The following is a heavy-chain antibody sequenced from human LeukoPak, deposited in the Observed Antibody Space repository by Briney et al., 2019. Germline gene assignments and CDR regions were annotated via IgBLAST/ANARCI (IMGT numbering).Heavy chain of an antibody. CDR2: IYYSGST. Sequence: PSETLSLTCTVSGGSISSSSYYWGWIRQPPGKGLEWIGSIYYSGSTYYNPSLKSRVTISVDTSKNQFSLKLSSVTAADTAVHYCAVAAPYYDILTGYWPNWFDPWGQGTLVTVSS. CDR1: GGSISSSSYY. J-gene: IGHJ5*02. CDR3: AVAAPYYDILTGYWPNWFDP. D-gene: IGHD3-9*01. V-gene: IGHV4-39*01.